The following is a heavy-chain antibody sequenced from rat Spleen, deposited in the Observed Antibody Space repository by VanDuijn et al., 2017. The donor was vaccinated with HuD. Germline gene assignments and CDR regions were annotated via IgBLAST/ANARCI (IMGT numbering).Heavy chain of an antibody. Sequence: EVQLVESGGGLVQPGRSLKLSCAASGSTFSDYHMTWVRQAPPKGLEWVATISSDGGRNFYRDSVKGRFTISRDIAKSILYLQMDSLRSEDTATYYCATTPLYYSGDPYYFDYWGQGVMVTVSS. CDR2: ISSDGGRN. CDR3: ATTPLYYSGDPYYFDY. V-gene: IGHV5-20*01. J-gene: IGHJ2*01. CDR1: GSTFSDYH. D-gene: IGHD1-1*01.